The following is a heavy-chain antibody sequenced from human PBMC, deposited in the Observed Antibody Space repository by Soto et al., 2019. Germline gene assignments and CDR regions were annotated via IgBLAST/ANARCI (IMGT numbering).Heavy chain of an antibody. CDR2: IYPGDSDT. J-gene: IGHJ3*02. D-gene: IGHD3-10*01. CDR1: GYSFTSYW. Sequence: EVQLVQSGAEVKKPGESLKISCKGSGYSFTSYWIGWVRQMPGKGLEWMGIIYPGDSDTRYSPSFQGQVTISADKSISTAYLQWSSLKASDTAMYYCARQGRGITMVRGTLPHFDIWGQGTMVTVSS. V-gene: IGHV5-51*01. CDR3: ARQGRGITMVRGTLPHFDI.